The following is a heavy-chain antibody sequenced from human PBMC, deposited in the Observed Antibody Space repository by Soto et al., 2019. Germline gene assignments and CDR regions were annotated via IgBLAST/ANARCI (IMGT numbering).Heavy chain of an antibody. CDR1: GGSISSSSYY. CDR2: IYYSGST. Sequence: SETLSLTCTVSGGSISSSSYYWGWIRQPPGKGLEWIGSIYYSGSTYYNPSLKSRVTISVDTSKNQFSLRLSSVTAADTAVYYCARHIGNVVWFGESYYFDYWGQGTLVTVSS. CDR3: ARHIGNVVWFGESYYFDY. J-gene: IGHJ4*02. D-gene: IGHD3-10*01. V-gene: IGHV4-39*01.